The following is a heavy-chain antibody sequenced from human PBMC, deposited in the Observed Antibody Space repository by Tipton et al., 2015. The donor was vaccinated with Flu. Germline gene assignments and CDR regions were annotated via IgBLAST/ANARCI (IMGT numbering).Heavy chain of an antibody. J-gene: IGHJ6*02. Sequence: LRLSCTVSGGSISSYYWSWIRQPPGKGLEWIGYIYYSGSTNYNPSLKSRVTISVDTSKNQFSLKLSSVTAADTAVYYCARSCGGDCYHKNYYYYYGMDVWGQGTTVTVSS. CDR3: ARSCGGDCYHKNYYYYYGMDV. D-gene: IGHD2-21*02. V-gene: IGHV4-59*01. CDR1: GGSISSYY. CDR2: IYYSGST.